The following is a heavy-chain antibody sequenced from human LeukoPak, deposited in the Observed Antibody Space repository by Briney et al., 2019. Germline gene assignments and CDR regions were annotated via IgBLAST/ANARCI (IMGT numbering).Heavy chain of an antibody. J-gene: IGHJ4*02. CDR3: ARLGRTFRYCSSTSCYGDSSSWQYFDY. Sequence: SETLSLTCTVSGGSISSSSYYWGWIRQPPGKGLEWIGSIYYSGSTYYNPSLKSRVTISVDTSKNQFSLKLSSVTAADTAVYYCARLGRTFRYCSSTSCYGDSSSWQYFDYWGQGTLVTVSS. CDR2: IYYSGST. CDR1: GGSISSSSYY. V-gene: IGHV4-39*01. D-gene: IGHD2-2*01.